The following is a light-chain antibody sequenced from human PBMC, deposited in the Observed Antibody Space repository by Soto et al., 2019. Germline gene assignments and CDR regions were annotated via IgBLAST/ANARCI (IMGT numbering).Light chain of an antibody. CDR2: AAS. Sequence: DIQMTQSPSSLSASVGDRVTITCRASQGISNYFAWYQQIPGKVPKLLISAASTLQSGVPSRFSGSGSGTDFTLTISRLQPEDVATYYCQKYTNVPTFGGGTKVEIK. CDR1: QGISNY. CDR3: QKYTNVPT. V-gene: IGKV1-27*01. J-gene: IGKJ4*01.